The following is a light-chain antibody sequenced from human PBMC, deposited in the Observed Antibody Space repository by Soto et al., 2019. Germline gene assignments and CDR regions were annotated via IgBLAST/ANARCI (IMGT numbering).Light chain of an antibody. Sequence: QSALTQPASVSGSPGQSITISCTGTSSDVGGYNDVSWYQQHPGKAPKLMIYDVSNRPSGVSNRFSGSKSGNTASLTISGRQAEDEADYSCSSYTSSSTPLYVFGTGTKLTVL. V-gene: IGLV2-14*01. CDR3: SSYTSSSTPLYV. CDR1: SSDVGGYND. CDR2: DVS. J-gene: IGLJ1*01.